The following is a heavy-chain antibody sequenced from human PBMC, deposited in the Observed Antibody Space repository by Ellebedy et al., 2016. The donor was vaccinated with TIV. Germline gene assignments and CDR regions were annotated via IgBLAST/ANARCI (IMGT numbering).Heavy chain of an antibody. CDR3: ARVRDDYNRYYYYGMDV. CDR2: NIPLFGTA. D-gene: IGHD5-24*01. CDR1: GGTFTSYA. J-gene: IGHJ6*02. V-gene: IGHV1-69*13. Sequence: AASVKVSCKASGGTFTSYAISWVRQAPGQGLEWMGGNIPLFGTATYAQKFQGRVTITADESTSTTYMELNSLRSKDTAVYYCARVRDDYNRYYYYGMDVWGQGTTVTVSS.